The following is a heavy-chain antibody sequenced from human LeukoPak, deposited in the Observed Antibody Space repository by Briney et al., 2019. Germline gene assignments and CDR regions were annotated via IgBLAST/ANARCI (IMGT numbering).Heavy chain of an antibody. V-gene: IGHV4-61*01. J-gene: IGHJ4*02. Sequence: SETLSLTCTVSGGSVSSGRFYWSWIRHPPGKELEWLGYVYYTGTTNYNPSLKRRVTISIDMSKNQFSLRLSSVTAADTAVYYCASPRPDYSDYTFDYWGQGILVTVSS. CDR3: ASPRPDYSDYTFDY. CDR1: GGSVSSGRFY. D-gene: IGHD4-11*01. CDR2: VYYTGTT.